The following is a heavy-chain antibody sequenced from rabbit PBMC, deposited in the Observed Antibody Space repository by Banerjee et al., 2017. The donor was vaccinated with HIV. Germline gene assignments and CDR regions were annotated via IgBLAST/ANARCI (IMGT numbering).Heavy chain of an antibody. V-gene: IGHV1S40*01. J-gene: IGHJ3*01. D-gene: IGHD2-1*01. Sequence: QSLEESGGDLVKPGASLTLTCTASGFSFSSGYCMCWVRQAPGKGLEWFACIGVGSGDTNYASWAKGRFTISSNNAQNTVDLQMNSLTDADTATYFCARRLSLWGQGTLVTVS. CDR1: GFSFSSGYC. CDR3: ARRLSL. CDR2: IGVGSGDT.